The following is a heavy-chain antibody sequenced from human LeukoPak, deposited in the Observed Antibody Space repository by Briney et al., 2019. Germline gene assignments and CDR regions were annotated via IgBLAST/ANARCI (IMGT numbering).Heavy chain of an antibody. Sequence: ASVKVSCKASGYTFTSYYMHWVRQAPGQGLEWMGVIIPSGGDTSYAQKFQGRVTMTRDTSTSTVYMELSSLGSEDTAVYFCARGAGDYWGQGTLVTVSS. CDR1: GYTFTSYY. J-gene: IGHJ4*02. CDR3: ARGAGDY. V-gene: IGHV1-46*01. CDR2: IIPSGGDT. D-gene: IGHD6-19*01.